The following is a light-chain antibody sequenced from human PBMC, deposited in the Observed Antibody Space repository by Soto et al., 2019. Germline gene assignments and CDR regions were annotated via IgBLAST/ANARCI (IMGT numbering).Light chain of an antibody. CDR3: SSYTSSSPYV. V-gene: IGLV2-14*01. CDR1: SSDDGGYNY. Sequence: QSVLTHPASVSGSPGQSITIPCTGTSSDDGGYNYVPWYQQHPGKAPKLMIYEVSNRPSGVSNRYSGSKSGNTASLTISGLQAEDEADYYCSSYTSSSPYVFGTGTKVTVL. J-gene: IGLJ1*01. CDR2: EVS.